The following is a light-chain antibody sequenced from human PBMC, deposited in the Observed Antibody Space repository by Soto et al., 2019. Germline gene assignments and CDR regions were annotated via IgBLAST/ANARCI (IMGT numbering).Light chain of an antibody. CDR3: QQYHNYPVT. CDR1: QEISNH. Sequence: DIQMTQSPSSLSASVGDRVTITCRASQEISNHLAWFQQKPGKPPKSRIYDASSLQSGVRSKSSGSGSGTDFTLTISSLQPEDFATYYCQQYHNYPVTFGGGTKVEIK. CDR2: DAS. J-gene: IGKJ4*01. V-gene: IGKV1-16*02.